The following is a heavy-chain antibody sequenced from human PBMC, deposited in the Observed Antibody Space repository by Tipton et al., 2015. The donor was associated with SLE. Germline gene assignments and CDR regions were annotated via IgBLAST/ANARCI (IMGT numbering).Heavy chain of an antibody. Sequence: SLRLSCAASGFTFSSYWMSWVRQAPGKGLEWVANIKQDGSEKYYVDSVKGRFTISRDNSKNTLYLQMNSLRAEDTAVYYCANGVSNWFDPWGQGTLVTVSS. D-gene: IGHD2-8*01. CDR3: ANGVSNWFDP. J-gene: IGHJ5*02. CDR2: IKQDGSEK. V-gene: IGHV3-7*01. CDR1: GFTFSSYW.